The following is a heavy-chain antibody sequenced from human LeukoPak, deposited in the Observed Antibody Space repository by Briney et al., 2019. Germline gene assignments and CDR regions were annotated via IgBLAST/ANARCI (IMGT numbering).Heavy chain of an antibody. CDR2: IIPIFGTA. D-gene: IGHD5-18*01. J-gene: IGHJ4*02. Sequence: ASVKVSCKASGGTFSSYAISWVRQAPGQGLEWMGGIIPIFGTANYAQKFQGRVTITADKSTSTAYMELRSLTSDDTAVYYCARGSSYGFSMGYWGQGTLVAVSS. V-gene: IGHV1-69*06. CDR1: GGTFSSYA. CDR3: ARGSSYGFSMGY.